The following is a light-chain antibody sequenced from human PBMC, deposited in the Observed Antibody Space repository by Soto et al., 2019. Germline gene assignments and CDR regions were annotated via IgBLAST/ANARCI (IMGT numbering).Light chain of an antibody. CDR3: QQVKSYPRT. Sequence: DIQLTQSPSFLSASVGDRVTITCRASQGIAGSLAWYQQKPGKPPKLLIYAESTLQSGVPSRFSGSGSGTRGTLTISSLQPEDFATYYCQQVKSYPRTFGGRTKV. CDR2: AES. J-gene: IGKJ4*01. V-gene: IGKV1-9*01. CDR1: QGIAGS.